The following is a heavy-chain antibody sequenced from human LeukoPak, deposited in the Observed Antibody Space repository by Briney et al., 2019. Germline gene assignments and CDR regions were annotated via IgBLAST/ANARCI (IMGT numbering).Heavy chain of an antibody. Sequence: PGGSLRLSCAASGFTFSSFQMTWVRQAPGKGLEWVSYIGGGDSQIFYADSVKGRFTISRDNAKNSLYLQMSSLRADDTAIYYCARWGHSDYSSFPTKFDYWAREPWSPSPQ. CDR1: GFTFSSFQ. D-gene: IGHD5-12*01. J-gene: IGHJ4*02. CDR2: IGGGDSQI. CDR3: ARWGHSDYSSFPTKFDY. V-gene: IGHV3-48*03.